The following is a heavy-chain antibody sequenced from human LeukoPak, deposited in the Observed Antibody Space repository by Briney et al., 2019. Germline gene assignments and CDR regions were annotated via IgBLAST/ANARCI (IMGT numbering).Heavy chain of an antibody. V-gene: IGHV4-4*07. CDR3: ARSRYSSGWYDFDY. CDR2: IYTSGST. Sequence: SETLSLTCTVSGGSITSYYWSWIRQPAGKGLEWIGRIYTSGSTNYNPSLKSRVTMSVDTSKNQFSLKLSSVTAADTAVYYCARSRYSSGWYDFDYWGQGTLVTVSS. J-gene: IGHJ4*02. D-gene: IGHD6-19*01. CDR1: GGSITSYY.